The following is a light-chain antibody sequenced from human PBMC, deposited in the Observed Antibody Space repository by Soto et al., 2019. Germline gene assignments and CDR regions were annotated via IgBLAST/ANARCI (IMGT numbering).Light chain of an antibody. V-gene: IGKV4-1*01. CDR1: QSVLYISNNKNY. J-gene: IGKJ4*01. CDR2: WAS. CDR3: QQYYSTLALT. Sequence: DILMTQSPDSLAVSLGERATINCKSSQSVLYISNNKNYLAWYQQKPGQPPKLLIYWASTRESGVPDRFSGSGSGTDFTITISSLQAEDVAVYYCQQYYSTLALTFGGGTKVDIK.